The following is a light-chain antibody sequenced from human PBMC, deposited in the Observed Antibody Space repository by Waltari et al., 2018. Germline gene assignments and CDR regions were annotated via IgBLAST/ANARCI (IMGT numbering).Light chain of an antibody. CDR3: ATWDDSLTAYV. Sequence: SMLTQPPSASGTPGQRITISCSGSVSNVGSNPVIWFHQTPGTAPKRLIYSDNQRPSGVPDRFSGSKSGTSASLAISGLQSEDEAVYYCATWDDSLTAYVFGTGTKVTVL. J-gene: IGLJ1*01. CDR1: VSNVGSNP. V-gene: IGLV1-44*01. CDR2: SDN.